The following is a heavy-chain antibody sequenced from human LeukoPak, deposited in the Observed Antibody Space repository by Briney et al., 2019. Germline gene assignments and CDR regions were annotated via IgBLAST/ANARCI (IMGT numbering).Heavy chain of an antibody. D-gene: IGHD2-2*03. CDR1: GSTFSGHA. J-gene: IGHJ3*02. V-gene: IGHV3-23*01. CDR2: VSDSGRKT. CDR3: AKDTLDIGPAFAI. Sequence: GGSLRLSCAASGSTFSGHAMGWVRQTPGKGLEWVSVVSDSGRKTYYADSVRGRFTISRDNSRNTLYLQMNSLRAEDTAVYYCAKDTLDIGPAFAIWGQGAMVAVSS.